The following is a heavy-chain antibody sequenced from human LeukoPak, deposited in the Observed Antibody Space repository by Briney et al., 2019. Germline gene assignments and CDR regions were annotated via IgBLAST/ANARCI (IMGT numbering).Heavy chain of an antibody. Sequence: SQTLSLTCAISGDSVSSNSPTWNWIRQSPPRGLEWLGRTYYRSKRYNDYAVSVKSRIIINPDPSKNQFSLQLNSVTPEDTAVYYCARDPYSTGFFDYWGQGILVTVSS. CDR2: TYYRSKRYN. CDR3: ARDPYSTGFFDY. J-gene: IGHJ4*02. D-gene: IGHD6-19*01. V-gene: IGHV6-1*01. CDR1: GDSVSSNSPT.